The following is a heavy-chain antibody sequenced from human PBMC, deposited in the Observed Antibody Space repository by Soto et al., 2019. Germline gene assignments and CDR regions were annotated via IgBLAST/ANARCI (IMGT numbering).Heavy chain of an antibody. Sequence: QLQLQESGPGLVKPSETLSLTCTVSGGSISSSSYYWGWIRQPPGKGLEWIGSIYYSGSTYYNPSLKSRVTISVDTSKNQFSLKLSPVTAADTAVYYCARPFSDQLFPKNWFDPWGQGTLVTVSS. CDR1: GGSISSSSYY. V-gene: IGHV4-39*01. CDR2: IYYSGST. CDR3: ARPFSDQLFPKNWFDP. D-gene: IGHD2-2*01. J-gene: IGHJ5*02.